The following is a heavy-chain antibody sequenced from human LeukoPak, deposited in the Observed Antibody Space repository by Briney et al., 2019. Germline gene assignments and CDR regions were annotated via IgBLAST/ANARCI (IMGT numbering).Heavy chain of an antibody. V-gene: IGHV4-34*01. Sequence: GSLRLSCVASGFPFSSYWMTWVRQPPGKGLEWIGEINHSGSTNYNPSLKSRVTISVDTSKNQFSLKLSSVTAADTAVYYCARGARITMVRGVIQNYYFDYWGQGTLVTVSS. D-gene: IGHD3-10*01. J-gene: IGHJ4*02. CDR3: ARGARITMVRGVIQNYYFDY. CDR1: GFPFSSYW. CDR2: INHSGST.